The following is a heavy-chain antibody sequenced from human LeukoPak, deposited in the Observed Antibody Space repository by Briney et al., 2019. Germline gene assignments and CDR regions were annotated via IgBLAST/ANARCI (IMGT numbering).Heavy chain of an antibody. D-gene: IGHD6-13*01. V-gene: IGHV4-4*02. CDR3: ARLGTYSSSWYTSFAEYFQH. J-gene: IGHJ1*01. CDR2: IYHSGST. Sequence: SGTLSLTCAVSGGSISSSNWWSWVRQPPGKGLEWIGEIYHSGSTNYNPSLKSRVTISVDKSKNQFSLKLSSVTAADTAVYYCARLGTYSSSWYTSFAEYFQHWGQGTLVTVSS. CDR1: GGSISSSNW.